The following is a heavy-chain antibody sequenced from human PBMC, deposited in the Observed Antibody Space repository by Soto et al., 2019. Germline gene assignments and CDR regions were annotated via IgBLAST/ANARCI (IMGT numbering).Heavy chain of an antibody. CDR2: IYHSGST. D-gene: IGHD3-10*01. CDR1: GYSISSGYY. Sequence: PSETLSLTCAVSGYSISSGYYWGWIRQPPGKGLEWIGSIYHSGSTYYNPSLKSRVTISVDTSKNQFSLKLSSVTAADTAVYYCARDTWFGELALGYYYGMDVWRQGTTVTVSS. V-gene: IGHV4-38-2*02. J-gene: IGHJ6*02. CDR3: ARDTWFGELALGYYYGMDV.